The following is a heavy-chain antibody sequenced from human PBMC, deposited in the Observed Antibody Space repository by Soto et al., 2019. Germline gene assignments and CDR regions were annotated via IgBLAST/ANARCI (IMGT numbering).Heavy chain of an antibody. CDR3: ARAGRGGPYGDYSSYYYGMEV. CDR2: IYHSGST. V-gene: IGHV4-4*02. J-gene: IGHJ6*02. CDR1: GGSISSSNW. Sequence: PSETLSLTCAVSGGSISSSNWWSWVRQPPGKGLEWIGEIYHSGSTNYNPSLKSRVTISVDKSKNQFSLKLSSVTAADTAVYYCARAGRGGPYGDYSSYYYGMEVWGQGTTVNVSS. D-gene: IGHD4-17*01.